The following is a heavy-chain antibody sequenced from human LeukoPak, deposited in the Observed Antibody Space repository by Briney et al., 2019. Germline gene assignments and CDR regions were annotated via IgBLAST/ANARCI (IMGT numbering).Heavy chain of an antibody. J-gene: IGHJ2*01. D-gene: IGHD4-17*01. V-gene: IGHV3-48*04. CDR1: GFIFSGQS. CDR3: ARADGDYGLGGLWYFDL. CDR2: IRSSSSTI. Sequence: PGGSLRLSCAASGFIFSGQSMNWFRQAPGKGLEWISYIRSSSSTIYYADSVKGRFTISRDNAKNSLYLQMNSLRAEDTAVYYCARADGDYGLGGLWYFDLWGRGTLVTVSS.